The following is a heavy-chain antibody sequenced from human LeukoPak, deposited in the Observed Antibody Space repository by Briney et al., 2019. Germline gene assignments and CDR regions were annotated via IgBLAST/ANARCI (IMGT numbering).Heavy chain of an antibody. J-gene: IGHJ6*02. V-gene: IGHV3-23*01. Sequence: PGGSLRLSCAASGFTFSSYAMSWVRQAPGKGLEWVSAISGSGGSTYYADSVKGRFTISRDNSKNTLYLQMNSLRAEDTAVYYCAKDRVALRYYYYGMDVWGQGTTVTVSS. CDR3: AKDRVALRYYYYGMDV. CDR1: GFTFSSYA. CDR2: ISGSGGST.